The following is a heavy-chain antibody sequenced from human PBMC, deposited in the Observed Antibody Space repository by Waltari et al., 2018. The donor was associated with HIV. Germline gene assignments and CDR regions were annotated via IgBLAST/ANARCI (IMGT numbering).Heavy chain of an antibody. Sequence: QLQLQESGPGLVKPSETLSLTCTVSVGSISSSSYYWGWIRQAPGKGLEWIGSIYYRWSTYYNPSLKSRVTISVDTSKNQFSLKLSSVTAADTAVYHCVRHGGGWAPGGFDYWGQGTLVTVSS. CDR3: VRHGGGWAPGGFDY. CDR2: IYYRWST. V-gene: IGHV4-39*01. CDR1: VGSISSSSYY. J-gene: IGHJ4*02. D-gene: IGHD6-19*01.